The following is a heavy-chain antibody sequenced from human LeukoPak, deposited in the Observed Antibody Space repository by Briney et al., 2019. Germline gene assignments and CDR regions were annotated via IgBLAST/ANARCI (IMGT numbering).Heavy chain of an antibody. D-gene: IGHD3-22*01. CDR3: AKSFNYYDSSGYYSEVPIDY. Sequence: PSETLSLTCTVSGGSISSGGYYWSWIRQHPGKGLEWIGYIYYSGSTYYNPSLKSRVTISVDTSKNQFSLKLSSVTAADTAVYYCAKSFNYYDSSGYYSEVPIDYWGQGTLVTVSS. V-gene: IGHV4-31*03. J-gene: IGHJ4*02. CDR2: IYYSGST. CDR1: GGSISSGGYY.